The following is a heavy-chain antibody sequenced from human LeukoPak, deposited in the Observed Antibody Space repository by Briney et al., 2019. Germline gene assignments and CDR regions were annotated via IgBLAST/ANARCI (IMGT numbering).Heavy chain of an antibody. V-gene: IGHV4-59*08. D-gene: IGHD6-19*01. Sequence: SETLSLTCTVSGGSINSYYCSWIRQPPGQGLEWIGSIYYTGITDYNPSLKSRVTISVDTPKKQFSLKVSSVTAADTAVYYCARGNRSCWYGGFDYWGQGILVTVSS. J-gene: IGHJ4*02. CDR3: ARGNRSCWYGGFDY. CDR1: GGSINSYY. CDR2: IYYTGIT.